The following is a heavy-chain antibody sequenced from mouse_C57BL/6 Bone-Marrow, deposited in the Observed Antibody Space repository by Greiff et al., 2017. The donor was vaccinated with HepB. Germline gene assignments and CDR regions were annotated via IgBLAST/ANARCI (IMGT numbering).Heavy chain of an antibody. J-gene: IGHJ2*01. CDR2: IDPANGNT. CDR1: GFNIKNTY. Sequence: EVQLQQSVAELVRPGASVKLSCTASGFNIKNTYIHWVKQRPDQGLEWIGRIDPANGNTKYAPKFQGKATITADTSSNTAYLQLSSLTSEDTAIYYCARSGDYGSRDYWGQGTTLTVSS. D-gene: IGHD1-1*01. CDR3: ARSGDYGSRDY. V-gene: IGHV14-3*01.